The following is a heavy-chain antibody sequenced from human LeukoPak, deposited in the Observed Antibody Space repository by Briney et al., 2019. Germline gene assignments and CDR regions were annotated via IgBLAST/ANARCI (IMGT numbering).Heavy chain of an antibody. CDR2: TSYDGNVQ. CDR3: TRKFYEYYFDF. D-gene: IGHD3-3*01. CDR1: GFTFSSYG. J-gene: IGHJ4*02. Sequence: GGSLRLSCAASGFTFSSYGMHWVRQAPGKGLEWVAVTSYDGNVQYYADSVKGRFTISRDNSKNTLYLQMNGLRTEDTAIYYCTRKFYEYYFDFWGQGTLVTVSS. V-gene: IGHV3-30*03.